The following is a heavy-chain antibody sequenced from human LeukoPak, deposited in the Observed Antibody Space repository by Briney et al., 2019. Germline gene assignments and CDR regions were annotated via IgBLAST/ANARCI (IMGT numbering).Heavy chain of an antibody. Sequence: GGSLRLSCTASGFTFGDYAISWVRQAPGKGLEWVGFIRSKAYGRTTEYAASVKGRFTISRDDSKSIAYLQMNSLKTEDTAVYYCTRTGLLNYFDYWGQGTLVTVSS. J-gene: IGHJ4*02. D-gene: IGHD1-26*01. CDR2: IRSKAYGRTT. CDR1: GFTFGDYA. V-gene: IGHV3-49*04. CDR3: TRTGLLNYFDY.